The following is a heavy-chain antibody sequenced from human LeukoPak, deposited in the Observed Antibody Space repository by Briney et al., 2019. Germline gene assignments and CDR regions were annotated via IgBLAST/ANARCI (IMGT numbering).Heavy chain of an antibody. CDR2: ISTYNGNT. Sequence: ASVKVSCKASGYTFISYGISWVRQAPGQGLEWMGWISTYNGNTNYAQMFQGRVTMTTDTSTSTAYMELRSLRSDDTAAYYCARDPDISTNWFDPWGQGTLVTVSS. J-gene: IGHJ5*02. CDR1: GYTFISYG. V-gene: IGHV1-18*01. CDR3: ARDPDISTNWFDP. D-gene: IGHD3-9*01.